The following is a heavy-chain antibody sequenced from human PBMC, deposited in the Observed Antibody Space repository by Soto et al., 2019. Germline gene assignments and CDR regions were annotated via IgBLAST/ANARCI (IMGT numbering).Heavy chain of an antibody. D-gene: IGHD2-21*01. V-gene: IGHV1-46*03. Sequence: QVQLVQSEAEVKNPGASVTVSCKASGYSFTSYYILWVRQAPGQGLEWMGIINPRGGSASYAQKFQRRITMTRDTSTSTVYMELSSLRSEDTAVYYCTRVTIAGARNGFDIWGQGTMVTVSS. CDR3: TRVTIAGARNGFDI. J-gene: IGHJ3*02. CDR2: INPRGGSA. CDR1: GYSFTSYY.